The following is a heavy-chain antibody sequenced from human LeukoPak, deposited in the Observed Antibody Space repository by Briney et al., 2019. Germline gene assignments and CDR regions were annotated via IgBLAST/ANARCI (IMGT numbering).Heavy chain of an antibody. CDR3: ARGPAHYDILTGYPYYFDY. J-gene: IGHJ4*02. CDR1: GGSFSGYY. V-gene: IGHV4-34*01. CDR2: INHSGST. D-gene: IGHD3-9*01. Sequence: SETLSLTCAVYGGSFSGYYWSWTRQPPGKGLEWIGEINHSGSTNYNPSLTSRVTISVDTSKNQFSLKLSSVTAADTAVYYCARGPAHYDILTGYPYYFDYWGQGTLVTVSS.